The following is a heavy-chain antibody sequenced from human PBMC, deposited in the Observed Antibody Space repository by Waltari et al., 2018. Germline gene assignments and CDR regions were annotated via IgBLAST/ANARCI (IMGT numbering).Heavy chain of an antibody. J-gene: IGHJ4*02. V-gene: IGHV3-53*01. CDR2: IHAGGNT. Sequence: EVQLVESGGGLVQPGGSLSLSCEASGFRVSYNYMSWVRQAPGKGLEWGAVIHAGGNTYYGDSVKGRFTISRDISKNTLSLQRNSLTVDDSAMYYCARAGLGSPSQWLQLFDSWGQGTLVTVSS. CDR1: GFRVSYNY. D-gene: IGHD5-12*01. CDR3: ARAGLGSPSQWLQLFDS.